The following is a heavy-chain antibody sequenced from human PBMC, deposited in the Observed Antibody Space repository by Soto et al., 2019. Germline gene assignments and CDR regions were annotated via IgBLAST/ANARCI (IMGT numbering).Heavy chain of an antibody. CDR2: IYYSGNT. CDR1: GASINSADYY. D-gene: IGHD6-13*01. CDR3: ARDRVFTLLDV. J-gene: IGHJ6*02. V-gene: IGHV4-31*03. Sequence: QVQLRESGPGLVKPSQTLSLTCTVSGASINSADYYWSWIRHRPGKGLEWVGYIYYSGNTYYNPSLRSRVTISIDTSKNPFSLNLGSMTAADTAVYYCARDRVFTLLDVWGQGTTVTVSS.